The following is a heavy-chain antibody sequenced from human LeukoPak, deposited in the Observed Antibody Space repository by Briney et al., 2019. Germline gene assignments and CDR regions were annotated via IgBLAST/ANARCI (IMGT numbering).Heavy chain of an antibody. V-gene: IGHV4-39*01. D-gene: IGHD5-12*01. CDR2: VYYGRTT. CDR1: AASFISSSHH. Sequence: SETLSLTCTVSAASFISSSHHWGWIRQSPGKGLEWIGTVYYGRTTYYNPSLDGRVTISLDTSANHFSLQLNSVTAADTAVCYCVRHDGRGGATMGAFDSWGQGSLVTVSS. CDR3: VRHDGRGGATMGAFDS. J-gene: IGHJ5*01.